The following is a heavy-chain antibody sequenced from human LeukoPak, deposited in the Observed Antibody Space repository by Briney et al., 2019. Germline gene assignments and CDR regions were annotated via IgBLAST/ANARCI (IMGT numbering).Heavy chain of an antibody. CDR1: GGSISSYY. V-gene: IGHV4-59*01. D-gene: IGHD1-26*01. CDR2: IYYSGST. CDR3: ARGPKLWELFS. J-gene: IGHJ5*02. Sequence: SETLSLTCTVSGGSISSYYWSWIRQPPGKGLEWIGYIYYSGSTNYNPSLKSRVTISVDTSKNQFSLKLSSVTAADTAVYYCARGPKLWELFSWGQGTLVTVSS.